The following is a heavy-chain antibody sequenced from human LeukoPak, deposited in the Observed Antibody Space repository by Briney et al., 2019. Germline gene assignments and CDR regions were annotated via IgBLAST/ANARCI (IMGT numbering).Heavy chain of an antibody. V-gene: IGHV1-2*02. CDR1: GYTFTGYY. Sequence: ASVKVSCKASGYTFTGYYMHWVRQAPGQGIEWMGWINPNSGGTNYAQKFQGRVTMTRDTSISTAYMELSRLRSDDTAVYYCARVRGYCSGGSCYAFRPNRKYYYYGMDVWGQGTTVTVSS. CDR2: INPNSGGT. D-gene: IGHD2-15*01. CDR3: ARVRGYCSGGSCYAFRPNRKYYYYGMDV. J-gene: IGHJ6*02.